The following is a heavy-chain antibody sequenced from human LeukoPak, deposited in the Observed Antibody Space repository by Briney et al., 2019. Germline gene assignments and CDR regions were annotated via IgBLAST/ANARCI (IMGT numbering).Heavy chain of an antibody. Sequence: SGGSLRLSCAASGFTVSSNYMSWVRQAPGKGLEWVSVIYSGGSTYYADSVKGRFTISGDNSKNTLYLQMNSLRAEDTAVYYCARETYYYDSSGYYYGPIFDYWGQGTLVTVSS. CDR2: IYSGGST. D-gene: IGHD3-22*01. J-gene: IGHJ4*02. CDR1: GFTVSSNY. CDR3: ARETYYYDSSGYYYGPIFDY. V-gene: IGHV3-66*01.